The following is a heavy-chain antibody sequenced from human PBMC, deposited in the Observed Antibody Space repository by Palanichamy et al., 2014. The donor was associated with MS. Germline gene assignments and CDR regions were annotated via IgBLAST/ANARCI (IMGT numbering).Heavy chain of an antibody. J-gene: IGHJ4*02. Sequence: EVQLLDSGGGLVQPGGSLRLSCAAVSRFTFSSFAMNWVRQAPGKGLEWVSAISGSGGNTYYADSVKGRFTISRDNSKNTLYLQMNSLRAEDTAVYFCARGNTVTTALVYWGQGTLVTVAS. CDR1: RFTFSSFA. CDR2: ISGSGGNT. V-gene: IGHV3-23*01. D-gene: IGHD4-11*01. CDR3: ARGNTVTTALVY.